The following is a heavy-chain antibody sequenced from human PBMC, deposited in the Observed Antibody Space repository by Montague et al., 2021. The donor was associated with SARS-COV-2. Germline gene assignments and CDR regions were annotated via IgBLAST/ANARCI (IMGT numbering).Heavy chain of an antibody. J-gene: IGHJ4*02. V-gene: IGHV4-4*07. CDR1: GVSITSYY. CDR2: IYASGST. D-gene: IGHD3-16*01. Sequence: SETLSLTCSVSGVSITSYYWSWVRQPPAKGLEWIGHIYASGSTNXSPSLKSRVRLSIDNPKNQFSLKLESLTAADTAVYYCVRDGGNWYYFDYWGQGALVTVSS. CDR3: VRDGGNWYYFDY.